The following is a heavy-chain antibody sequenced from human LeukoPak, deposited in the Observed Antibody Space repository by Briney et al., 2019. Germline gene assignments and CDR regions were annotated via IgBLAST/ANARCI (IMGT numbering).Heavy chain of an antibody. J-gene: IGHJ4*02. D-gene: IGHD6-13*01. V-gene: IGHV3-23*01. Sequence: GGSLRLSCAASGFTFSSYAMSWVRQAPGKGLEWVSTISGSGGTTNYAGSVKGRFTISRDNSKNTLYLQMNSLRAEDTAVYYCAKGGSSWYAVVDYWGQGTLVTVSS. CDR3: AKGGSSWYAVVDY. CDR1: GFTFSSYA. CDR2: ISGSGGTT.